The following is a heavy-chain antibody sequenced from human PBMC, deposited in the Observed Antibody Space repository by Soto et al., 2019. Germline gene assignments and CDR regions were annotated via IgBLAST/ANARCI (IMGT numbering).Heavy chain of an antibody. CDR1: GXTFSSYS. CDR3: AKDLGELAPGDWFDP. V-gene: IGHV3-23*01. CDR2: ISGSGGST. Sequence: GSLRLSCAASGXTFSSYSMSWVRQAPGKGLEWVSAISGSGGSTYYADSVKGRFTISSDNSKKKLYLQMNSLRAEDTAVYYCAKDLGELAPGDWFDPCGQGTLDTVSS. J-gene: IGHJ5*02. D-gene: IGHD1-26*01.